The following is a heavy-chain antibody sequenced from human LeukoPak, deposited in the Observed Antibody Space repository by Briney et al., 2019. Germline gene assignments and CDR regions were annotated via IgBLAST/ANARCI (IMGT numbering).Heavy chain of an antibody. V-gene: IGHV3-15*07. CDR1: GFTFSSTW. Sequence: GGSLRLSCAASGFTFSSTWMNWVRQAPGKGLEWVGRIKSKSDGGTIDYAAPVKGRFTIPRDDSKNTLYLQMHSLTTEDTAVYYCATTRTYWGQGTLVTVSS. CDR3: ATTRTY. CDR2: IKSKSDGGTI. J-gene: IGHJ4*02.